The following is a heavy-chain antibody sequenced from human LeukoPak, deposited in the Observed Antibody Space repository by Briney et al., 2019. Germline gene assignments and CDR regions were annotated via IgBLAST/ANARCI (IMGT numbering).Heavy chain of an antibody. V-gene: IGHV4-4*09. Sequence: PSETLSLSCTVWGGFNNSYYWSWIRQPPGKGLEWIGYNHPSGNTNDRPSLKSRVTISIHRFWKQFSLKLSSVTAANARVYYCVRKAPKKSWFDPWGQGTLVTVSS. CDR2: NHPSGNT. J-gene: IGHJ5*02. CDR1: GGFNNSYY. CDR3: VRKAPKKSWFDP.